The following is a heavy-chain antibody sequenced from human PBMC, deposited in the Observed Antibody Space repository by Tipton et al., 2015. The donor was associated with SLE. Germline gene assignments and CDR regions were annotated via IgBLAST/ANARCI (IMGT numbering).Heavy chain of an antibody. CDR1: GFTFSDYY. D-gene: IGHD6-19*01. Sequence: SLRLSCAASGFTFSDYYMSWIRQAPGKGLGWVSYISSSSSYTNYADSVKGRFTISRDNAKNSLYLQMNSLRAEDTAVYYCARVLTVAGFDYWRQGTLVTVSS. CDR2: ISSSSSYT. J-gene: IGHJ4*02. CDR3: ARVLTVAGFDY. V-gene: IGHV3-11*05.